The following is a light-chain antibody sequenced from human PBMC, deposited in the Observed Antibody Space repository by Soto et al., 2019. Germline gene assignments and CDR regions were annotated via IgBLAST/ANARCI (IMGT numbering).Light chain of an antibody. V-gene: IGLV1-40*01. CDR1: SSNIGANYD. J-gene: IGLJ3*02. Sequence: QSVLTQPPSVSGAPGQRVTISCTGSSSNIGANYDVHWYQQLPGTAPKLLIYGTTNRPSGVPDRFSGSKSGTSASLAITGLQAEDEADYYCQSYDSSLSGFWVFGGGTKLTVL. CDR2: GTT. CDR3: QSYDSSLSGFWV.